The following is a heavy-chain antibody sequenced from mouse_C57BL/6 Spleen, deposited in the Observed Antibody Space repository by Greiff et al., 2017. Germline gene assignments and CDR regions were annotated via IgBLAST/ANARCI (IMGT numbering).Heavy chain of an antibody. CDR1: GYTFTDYE. CDR3: TRSGGGYYGSSPYAMDY. CDR2: IDPETGGT. J-gene: IGHJ4*01. D-gene: IGHD1-1*01. Sequence: VQRVESGAELVRPGASVTLSCKASGYTFTDYEMHWVKQTPVHGLEWIGAIDPETGGTAYNQKFKGKAILTADKSSSTAYMELRSLTSEDSAVYYCTRSGGGYYGSSPYAMDYWGQGTSVTVSS. V-gene: IGHV1-15*01.